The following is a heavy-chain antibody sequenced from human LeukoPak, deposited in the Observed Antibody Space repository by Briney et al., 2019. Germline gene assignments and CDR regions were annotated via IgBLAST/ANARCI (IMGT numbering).Heavy chain of an antibody. V-gene: IGHV4-39*07. CDR1: GGSISSSSYY. CDR3: VRDSGSTWTLADY. J-gene: IGHJ4*02. Sequence: PSETLSLTCTVSGGSISSSSYYWGWIRQPPGKGLEWIGSIYYSGSTYYNPSLKSRVTISLDTSKNQFSLKLISVTAADTAVYYCVRDSGSTWTLADYWGQGTLVTVSS. CDR2: IYYSGST. D-gene: IGHD6-13*01.